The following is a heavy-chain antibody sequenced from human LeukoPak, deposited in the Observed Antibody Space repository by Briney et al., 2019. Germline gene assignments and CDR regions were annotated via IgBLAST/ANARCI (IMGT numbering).Heavy chain of an antibody. V-gene: IGHV3-48*04. CDR1: GFTFSSSW. J-gene: IGHJ6*02. Sequence: GGSLRLSCAASGFTFSSSWMHWVRQVPGKGLEWVSYISHTGSTMSYADSVKGRFTISRDNARNSLYLQMNSLRAEDTAVYYCAIPPLSGTGSSRPLAGMDVWGQGTTVTVSS. CDR2: ISHTGSTM. D-gene: IGHD3-10*01. CDR3: AIPPLSGTGSSRPLAGMDV.